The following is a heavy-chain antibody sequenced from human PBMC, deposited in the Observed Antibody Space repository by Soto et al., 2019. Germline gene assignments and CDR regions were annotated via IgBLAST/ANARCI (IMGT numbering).Heavy chain of an antibody. CDR1: EYSFTNYG. CDR3: TRHASHYVSSGYLGTY. Sequence: GVSLRICSKVSEYSFTNYGVTWVRQMPGKGLEWMGRIDPSDSHTNYSPAFQGHVTMSADKSMSTAYLQWSSLKASDTAMYYCTRHASHYVSSGYLGTYWGQGPLVSLS. CDR2: IDPSDSHT. V-gene: IGHV5-10-1*01. D-gene: IGHD3-22*01. J-gene: IGHJ4*02.